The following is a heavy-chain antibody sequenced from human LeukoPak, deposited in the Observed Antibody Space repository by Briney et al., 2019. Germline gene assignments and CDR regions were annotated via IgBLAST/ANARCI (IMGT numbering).Heavy chain of an antibody. Sequence: ASVKVSCKTSGYMFTTYYPHWVRQAPGQGLEWMGWINPNSGGTNYAQKFQGRVTMTRDTSISTAYMELSRLRSDDTAVYYCARQVKYYYDSSGYPPDYWGQGTLVTVSS. J-gene: IGHJ4*02. V-gene: IGHV1-2*02. CDR3: ARQVKYYYDSSGYPPDY. CDR1: GYMFTTYY. CDR2: INPNSGGT. D-gene: IGHD3-22*01.